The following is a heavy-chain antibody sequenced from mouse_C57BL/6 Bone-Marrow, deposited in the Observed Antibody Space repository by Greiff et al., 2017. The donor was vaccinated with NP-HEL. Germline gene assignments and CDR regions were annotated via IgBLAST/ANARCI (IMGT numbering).Heavy chain of an antibody. Sequence: QVQLQQPGAELVMPGASVKLSCKASGYTFTSYWMHWVKQRPGQGLEWIGEIDPSDSYTNYNQQFTCKSTLTVDKSSSTAYMQLSSLTSEDSAVYDGARSNGYWGQGTLVTVSA. CDR1: GYTFTSYW. CDR3: ARSNGY. CDR2: IDPSDSYT. J-gene: IGHJ3*01. V-gene: IGHV1-69*01.